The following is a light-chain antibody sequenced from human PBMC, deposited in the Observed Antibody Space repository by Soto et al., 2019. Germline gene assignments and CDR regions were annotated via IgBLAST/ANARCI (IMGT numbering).Light chain of an antibody. CDR3: AAWDDSLNGYV. J-gene: IGLJ1*01. Sequence: QSVLTQPPSASGTPGQIVAISCSGSSSNIGSNTVTWYQQLPGTAPKLLIYSTSQRSSGVPGRFSGSKSGASASLSISGLQSEDEADYYCAAWDDSLNGYVFGTGTKV. CDR1: SSNIGSNT. V-gene: IGLV1-44*01. CDR2: STS.